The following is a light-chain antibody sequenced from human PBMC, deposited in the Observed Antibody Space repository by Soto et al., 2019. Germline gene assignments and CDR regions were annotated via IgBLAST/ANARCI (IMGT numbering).Light chain of an antibody. CDR3: QQNYSTPPT. V-gene: IGKV1-39*01. CDR2: AAS. CDR1: QSISSY. Sequence: EIQMNQSPSSQSAYVGDRVNITWRASQSISSYLNWYQQKPGKAPKLLIYAASSLQSGVPSRFSGSRSGTDFTLTISSLQPEDFATYYCQQNYSTPPTFGQGTKVDI. J-gene: IGKJ1*01.